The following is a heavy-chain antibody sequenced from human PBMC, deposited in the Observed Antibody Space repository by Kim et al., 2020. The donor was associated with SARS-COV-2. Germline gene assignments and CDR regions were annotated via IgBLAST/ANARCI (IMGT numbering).Heavy chain of an antibody. CDR3: ARDLEY. V-gene: IGHV3-7*01. J-gene: IGHJ4*02. CDR2: KRDGSEK. Sequence: KRDGSEKYYEDSVKGRFTISRDNAKNSLYLQMNSLRAEDTAVYYCARDLEYWGQGTLVTVSS.